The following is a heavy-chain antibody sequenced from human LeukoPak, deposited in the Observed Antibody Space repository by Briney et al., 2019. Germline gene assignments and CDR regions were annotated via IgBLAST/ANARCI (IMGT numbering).Heavy chain of an antibody. CDR3: ARLGGYYYDSSGYGPFDY. Sequence: ASVKVSCKASGGTFSSYAISRVRQAPGQGLEWMGGIIPIFGTANYAQKFQGRVTITTDESTSTAYMELSSLRSEDTAVYYCARLGGYYYDSSGYGPFDYWGQGTLVTVSS. V-gene: IGHV1-69*05. CDR2: IIPIFGTA. J-gene: IGHJ4*02. D-gene: IGHD3-22*01. CDR1: GGTFSSYA.